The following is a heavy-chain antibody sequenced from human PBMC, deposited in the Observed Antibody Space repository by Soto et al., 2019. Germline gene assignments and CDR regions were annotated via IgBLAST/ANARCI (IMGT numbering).Heavy chain of an antibody. D-gene: IGHD3-9*01. CDR1: GGSISSYY. Sequence: PSETLSLTCTVSGGSISSYYWSWIRQPPGKGLEWIGYIYYSGSTNYNPSLKSRVTISVDTSENQFSLKLSSVTAADTAVYYCARSNVLRYFDWLSIWGQGTLVTVSS. CDR2: IYYSGST. J-gene: IGHJ4*02. CDR3: ARSNVLRYFDWLSI. V-gene: IGHV4-59*01.